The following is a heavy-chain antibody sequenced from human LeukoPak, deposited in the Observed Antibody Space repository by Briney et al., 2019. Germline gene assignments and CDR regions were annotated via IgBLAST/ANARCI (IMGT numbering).Heavy chain of an antibody. D-gene: IGHD4-23*01. V-gene: IGHV1-69*05. CDR1: GGTFSSYA. Sequence: SVKVSCKASGGTFSSYAISWVRQAPGQGLEWMGGIIPIFGTANYAQKFQGRVTITTDESTSTAYMELSSLRSEDTAVYYCARETSHDYGRNSLDYWGQGTLVTVSS. CDR3: ARETSHDYGRNSLDY. CDR2: IIPIFGTA. J-gene: IGHJ4*02.